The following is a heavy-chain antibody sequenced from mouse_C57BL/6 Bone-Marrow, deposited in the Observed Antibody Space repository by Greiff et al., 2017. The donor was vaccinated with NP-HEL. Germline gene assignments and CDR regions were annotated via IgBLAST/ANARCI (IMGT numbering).Heavy chain of an antibody. CDR3: ARDDYDWYFDV. V-gene: IGHV1-78*01. J-gene: IGHJ1*03. CDR2: IYPRDGST. Sequence: QVQLQQSNAELVKPGASVKISCKVSGYTFTDHTIHWMKQRPEQGLEWIGYIYPRDGSTKYNEKFKGKATLTADKSSRAAYMQLNSLTSEDSAVYFCARDDYDWYFDVWGTGTTVTVSS. D-gene: IGHD2-4*01. CDR1: GYTFTDHT.